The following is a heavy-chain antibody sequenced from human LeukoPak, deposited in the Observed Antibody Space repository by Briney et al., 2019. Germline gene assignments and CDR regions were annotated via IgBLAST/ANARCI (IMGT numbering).Heavy chain of an antibody. Sequence: ASVKVSCKASGCTFSSYAISWVRQAPGQGLEWMGRIIPILGIANYAQKFQGRVTITADKSTSTAYMELSSLRSEDTAVYYCARGVVPAANPQSIWGQGTLVTVSS. CDR2: IIPILGIA. CDR1: GCTFSSYA. CDR3: ARGVVPAANPQSI. D-gene: IGHD2-2*01. J-gene: IGHJ4*02. V-gene: IGHV1-69*04.